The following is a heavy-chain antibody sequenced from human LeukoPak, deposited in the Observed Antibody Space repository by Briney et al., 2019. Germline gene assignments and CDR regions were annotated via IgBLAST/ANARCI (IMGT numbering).Heavy chain of an antibody. D-gene: IGHD6-6*01. Sequence: SVKVSCKASGGTFSSYAISWVRQAPGQGLEWMGRLIPILGIANYAQKFQGRVTITADKSTSTAYMELSSLRSEDTAVYYCARETYSSSTPRKNWFDPWGQGTLVTVSS. CDR3: ARETYSSSTPRKNWFDP. V-gene: IGHV1-69*04. J-gene: IGHJ5*02. CDR2: LIPILGIA. CDR1: GGTFSSYA.